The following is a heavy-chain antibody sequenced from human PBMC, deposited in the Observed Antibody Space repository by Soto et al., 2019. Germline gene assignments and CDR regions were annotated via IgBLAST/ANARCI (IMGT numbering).Heavy chain of an antibody. J-gene: IGHJ6*02. CDR3: AKDLGIDIVVATGPAYYYYGMDV. D-gene: IGHD2-21*02. CDR2: LSGSGATT. V-gene: IGHV3-23*01. Sequence: GSLRLSCTASGLTFSSHDMSWVRQAPGKGLEWVSGLSGSGATTYYANSVKGRFTVSRDNAKNTLYLQINSLRAEDTAVYYCAKDLGIDIVVATGPAYYYYGMDVWGQGTTVTVSS. CDR1: GLTFSSHD.